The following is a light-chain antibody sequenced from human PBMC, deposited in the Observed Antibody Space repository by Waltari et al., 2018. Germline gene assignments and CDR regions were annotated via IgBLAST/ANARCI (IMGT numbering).Light chain of an antibody. V-gene: IGKV1-5*03. CDR3: QQLNSHLFT. Sequence: DIQMTQSPSTLSASVGDRVTITCRASQSIGTSLAWYQQKKGKAPNLRIFEASTLQSGVPSRFSGSGSGTEFTLTISSLQPDDLATYYCQQLNSHLFTFGPGTTVDIK. J-gene: IGKJ3*01. CDR1: QSIGTS. CDR2: EAS.